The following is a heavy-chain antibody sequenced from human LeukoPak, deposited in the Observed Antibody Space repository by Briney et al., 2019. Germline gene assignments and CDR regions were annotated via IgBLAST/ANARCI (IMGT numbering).Heavy chain of an antibody. Sequence: ASVKVSCKASGYTFTSYGISWVRQAPGQGLEWMGWISAYNGNTNYAQKLQGRVTMTTDTSTSTAYMELRSLRSDDTAVYYCARRGFSRGIVVVTAAIEDYWGQGTLVTVSS. D-gene: IGHD2-2*02. V-gene: IGHV1-18*01. CDR2: ISAYNGNT. J-gene: IGHJ4*02. CDR1: GYTFTSYG. CDR3: ARRGFSRGIVVVTAAIEDY.